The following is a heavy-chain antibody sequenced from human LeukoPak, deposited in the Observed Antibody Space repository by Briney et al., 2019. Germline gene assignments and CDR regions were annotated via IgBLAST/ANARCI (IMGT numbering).Heavy chain of an antibody. D-gene: IGHD3-3*01. V-gene: IGHV3-23*01. Sequence: GGSLRLSCAASGFTFSSYAMTWVRQAPGKGLEWVSGITRGGGTYYADSVKGRFTISRDNSKNTLYLQMSSLRAEDTAVYYCVVGIPTPDCWVQGNLVTVAS. CDR2: ITRGGGT. CDR3: VVGIPTPDC. CDR1: GFTFSSYA. J-gene: IGHJ4*02.